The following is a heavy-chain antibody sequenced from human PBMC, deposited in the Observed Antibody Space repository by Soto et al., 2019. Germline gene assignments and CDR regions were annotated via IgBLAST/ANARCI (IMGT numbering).Heavy chain of an antibody. CDR1: GGTFSSYG. CDR3: AREIVATRGVVDAFDI. V-gene: IGHV1-69*13. Sequence: SVKVSCKASGGTFSSYGIGWARQAPGQGLEWMGGIIPIYGTANYAQTFQGRVTITADESTSTAYMELSSLRSEDTAVYYCAREIVATRGVVDAFDIWGQGTMVTVSS. J-gene: IGHJ3*02. CDR2: IIPIYGTA. D-gene: IGHD5-12*01.